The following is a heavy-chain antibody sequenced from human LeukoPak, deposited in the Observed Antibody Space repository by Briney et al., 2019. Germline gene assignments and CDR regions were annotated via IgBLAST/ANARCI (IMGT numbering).Heavy chain of an antibody. CDR1: GFTFSSYA. CDR3: AKTRPLDSSGGSHGDY. Sequence: GGSLRLSCAASGFTFSSYAISWVRQAPGKGLEWVSAISGSGDSTYYGDSVKGRFTISRDNSKNTLYLQMNSLRAEDTAVYYCAKTRPLDSSGGSHGDYGGQGPRVTVSS. J-gene: IGHJ4*02. D-gene: IGHD6-25*01. CDR2: ISGSGDST. V-gene: IGHV3-23*01.